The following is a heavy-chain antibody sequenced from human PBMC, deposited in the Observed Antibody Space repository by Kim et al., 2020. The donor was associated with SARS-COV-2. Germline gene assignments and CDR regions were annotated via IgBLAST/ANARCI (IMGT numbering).Heavy chain of an antibody. CDR1: GYSFTSYW. D-gene: IGHD6-19*01. Sequence: GESLKISCKGSGYSFTSYWISWVRQMPGKGLEWMGRIDPSDSYTNYSPSFQGHVTITADKSISTAYLQWSSLKASDTAMYYCASSKQWPDILNCQMDYWGQGALVTVAS. V-gene: IGHV5-10-1*01. CDR3: ASSKQWPDILNCQMDY. J-gene: IGHJ4*02. CDR2: IDPSDSYT.